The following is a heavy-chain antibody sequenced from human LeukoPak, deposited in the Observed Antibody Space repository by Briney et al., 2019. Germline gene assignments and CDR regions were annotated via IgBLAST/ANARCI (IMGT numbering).Heavy chain of an antibody. D-gene: IGHD3-16*01. Sequence: GGSLRLSCAASGFTVSSNYMSWVRQAPGKGLEWVSVIYSGGSTYYADSVKGRFTISRDNSKNTLYLQMNSLRAEDTAVYYCARDGGGRASAFDIWGQGTMVTVSS. CDR1: GFTVSSNY. J-gene: IGHJ3*02. CDR2: IYSGGST. CDR3: ARDGGGRASAFDI. V-gene: IGHV3-66*01.